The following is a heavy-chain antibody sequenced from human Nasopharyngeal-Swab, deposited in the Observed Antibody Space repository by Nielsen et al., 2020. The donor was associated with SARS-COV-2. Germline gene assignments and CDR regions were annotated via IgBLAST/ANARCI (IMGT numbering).Heavy chain of an antibody. CDR2: IKQDGSEA. CDR1: GFPFSVYW. V-gene: IGHV3-7*01. CDR3: VRERLTGGGAFDI. Sequence: GGSLRLSCAASGFPFSVYWMTWVRQAPGGGLEWVANIKQDGSEAFYADSVKGRFTISRDNAKRSLYLQLNSLGADDTALFYCVRERLTGGGAFDIWGQGTMVTVSS. D-gene: IGHD2-15*01. J-gene: IGHJ3*02.